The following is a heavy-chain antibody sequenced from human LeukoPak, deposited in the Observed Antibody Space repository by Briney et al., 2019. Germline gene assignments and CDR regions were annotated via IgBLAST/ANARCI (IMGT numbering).Heavy chain of an antibody. V-gene: IGHV1-2*02. Sequence: GASVKVSCEASRYTFIDYYIHWVRQAPGQGLEWMGWINPNSGGTSYAQKFQGRVTMTRDTSISTAYMDLSSLRSEDTAVYYCASVGPAREWLVAFDIWGQGTMVTVSS. D-gene: IGHD6-19*01. CDR3: ASVGPAREWLVAFDI. CDR1: RYTFIDYY. CDR2: INPNSGGT. J-gene: IGHJ3*02.